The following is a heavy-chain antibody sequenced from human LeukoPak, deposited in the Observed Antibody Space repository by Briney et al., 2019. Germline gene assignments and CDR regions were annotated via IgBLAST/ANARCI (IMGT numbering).Heavy chain of an antibody. V-gene: IGHV4-59*11. D-gene: IGHD5-18*01. CDR1: GGSISSHY. CDR2: LLDSVNT. J-gene: IGHJ4*02. Sequence: SETLSLTCTVSGGSISSHYWSWIRQPPGKGLEWLAYLLDSVNTKDNPSLNSRLTLSADTSKNQFSLRLSSVTAADTAVYYCATIKRGSIYGYFDYWGQGTRVTVSS. CDR3: ATIKRGSIYGYFDY.